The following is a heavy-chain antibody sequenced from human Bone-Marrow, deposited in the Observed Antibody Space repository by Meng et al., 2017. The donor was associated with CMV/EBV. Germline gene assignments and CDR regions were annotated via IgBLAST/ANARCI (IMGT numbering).Heavy chain of an antibody. CDR1: GITFRNAW. V-gene: IGHV3-48*04. D-gene: IGHD6-19*01. J-gene: IGHJ4*02. CDR2: ISSSSSTI. CDR3: ARDSSGCSDY. Sequence: GGSLRLSCAASGITFRNAWMSWVRQAPGKGLEWVSYISSSSSTIYYADSVKGRFTISRDNAKNSLYLQMNSLRAEDTAVYYCARDSSGCSDYWGQGTLVTVSS.